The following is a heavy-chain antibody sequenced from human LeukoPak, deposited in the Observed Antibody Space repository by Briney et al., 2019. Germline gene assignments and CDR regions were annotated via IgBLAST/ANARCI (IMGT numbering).Heavy chain of an antibody. J-gene: IGHJ4*02. V-gene: IGHV3-20*04. D-gene: IGHD3-16*01. CDR3: AREDAMITLERPFDY. CDR2: INWNGGST. Sequence: RAGGSLRLSCAASGFTFDDYGMSWVRQAPGKGLEWVSGINWNGGSTGYADSVKGRFTISRDNAKNSLYLQMNSLRAEDTAVYYCAREDAMITLERPFDYWGQGTLVTVSS. CDR1: GFTFDDYG.